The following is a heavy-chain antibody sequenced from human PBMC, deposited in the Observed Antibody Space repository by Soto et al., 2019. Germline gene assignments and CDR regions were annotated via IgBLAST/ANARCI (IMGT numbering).Heavy chain of an antibody. CDR1: GGTFSTYA. CDR3: ARVLTRFAAEMATPGETYYYYYGMDV. J-gene: IGHJ6*02. Sequence: VKVSGKASGGTFSTYAISWGEQAPGKGLEWMEGTIPIFGTANYAQKFQGRVTITADESTSTAYMELSSLRSEDTAVYYCARVLTRFAAEMATPGETYYYYYGMDVWGQGTTVTVSS. V-gene: IGHV1-69*01. CDR2: TIPIFGTA. D-gene: IGHD5-12*01.